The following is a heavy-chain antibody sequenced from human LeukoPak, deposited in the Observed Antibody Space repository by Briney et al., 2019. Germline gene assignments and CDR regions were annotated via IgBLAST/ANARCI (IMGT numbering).Heavy chain of an antibody. CDR3: ARASTVTTIVLWFDP. CDR2: IIPIFGTA. D-gene: IGHD4-17*01. Sequence: SVKVSCKASGYTFTSFGISWVRQAPGQGLEWMGGIIPIFGTANYAKKFQGRVTITADESTSTAYRELSSLRSEDTAVYYCARASTVTTIVLWFDPWGQGTLVTVSS. J-gene: IGHJ5*02. CDR1: GYTFTSFG. V-gene: IGHV1-69*13.